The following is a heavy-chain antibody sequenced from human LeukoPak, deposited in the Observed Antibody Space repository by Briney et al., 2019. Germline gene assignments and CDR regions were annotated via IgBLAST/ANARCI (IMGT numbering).Heavy chain of an antibody. J-gene: IGHJ4*02. D-gene: IGHD5-12*01. V-gene: IGHV3-21*01. CDR2: NSPSGASV. CDR3: ARDFTGESGYSGY. Sequence: GGSLGLSCAASGFTFSSYTMNWVRQAPGKGLEWVSSNSPSGASVWHADSVKGRFTISRDAATYSVYLQMNSLRADDTAVYYCARDFTGESGYSGYWGRGTLVTVSP. CDR1: GFTFSSYT.